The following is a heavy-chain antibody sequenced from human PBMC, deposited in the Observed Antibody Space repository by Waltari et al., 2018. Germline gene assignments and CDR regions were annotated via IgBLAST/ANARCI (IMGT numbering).Heavy chain of an antibody. Sequence: EGHIVQAARDLVQRGGSPRLTCVNAGLTLSNYWMDWVRQAPGEGLEWVANLKPDGTERYYGGSVKGRFTSCRDNSKNSVYLQRNSLRAEDTAVYYCSNSLNVWGQGTTVTVSS. D-gene: IGHD4-4*01. CDR2: LKPDGTER. CDR3: SNSLNV. J-gene: IGHJ6*02. CDR1: GLTLSNYW. V-gene: IGHV3-7*01.